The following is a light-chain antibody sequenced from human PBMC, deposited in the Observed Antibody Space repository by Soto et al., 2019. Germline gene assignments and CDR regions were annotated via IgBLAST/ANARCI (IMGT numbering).Light chain of an antibody. CDR2: GAS. Sequence: EIVMTQSPATLSVSPGESGTLSCRASQSVSSNLAWYQKKPGQAPRLLSYGASTRATGIPARFSGSGSGTEFTLTISSRQSEDFAVYYCQQDNNWPPYTFGQGTKLEIK. CDR3: QQDNNWPPYT. CDR1: QSVSSN. V-gene: IGKV3-15*01. J-gene: IGKJ2*01.